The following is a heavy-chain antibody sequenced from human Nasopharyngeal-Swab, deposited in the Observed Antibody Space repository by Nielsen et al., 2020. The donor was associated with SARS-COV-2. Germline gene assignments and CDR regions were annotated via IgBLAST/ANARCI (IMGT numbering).Heavy chain of an antibody. J-gene: IGHJ6*02. CDR2: INAANGDA. Sequence: ASVKVSCKASGYTFTSHAMHWVRQAPGQRLEWLGWINAANGDAKYSQKIQGRVTITRDTSASTAYMELSSLRSEDTAVYYCARDPRGLSSPSGMDVWGQGTTVTVSS. CDR3: ARDPRGLSSPSGMDV. V-gene: IGHV1-3*01. D-gene: IGHD3-16*02. CDR1: GYTFTSHA.